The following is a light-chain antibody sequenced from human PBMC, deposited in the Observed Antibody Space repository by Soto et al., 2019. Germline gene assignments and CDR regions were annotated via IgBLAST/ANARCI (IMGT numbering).Light chain of an antibody. CDR1: QSISSN. Sequence: DIQMTQSPSSLSASVGDRVTITCRASQSISSNLNWYQQKPGKAPKLLIYTAASLQSGVPSRFSGSGSGTDFTLTIASLQLEDFATYYCQQSNSLPPTFVQGTKV. J-gene: IGKJ1*01. CDR2: TAA. V-gene: IGKV1-39*01. CDR3: QQSNSLPPT.